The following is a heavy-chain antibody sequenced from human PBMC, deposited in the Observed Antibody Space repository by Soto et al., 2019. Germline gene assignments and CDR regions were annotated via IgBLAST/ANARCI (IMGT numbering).Heavy chain of an antibody. Sequence: PSETLSLTCTFSGGSISSYYWSLIRQPPGKGLEWIGYIYYSGSTSYNPSLKSRVTISLETSKSQISLRLNSVTAADTAVYYCASNHLGTTPYGMDVWGQGTTVTVSS. V-gene: IGHV4-59*08. D-gene: IGHD1-7*01. J-gene: IGHJ6*02. CDR3: ASNHLGTTPYGMDV. CDR1: GGSISSYY. CDR2: IYYSGST.